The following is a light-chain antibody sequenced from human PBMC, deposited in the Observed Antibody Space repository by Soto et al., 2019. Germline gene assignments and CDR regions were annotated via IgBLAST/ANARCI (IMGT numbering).Light chain of an antibody. V-gene: IGKV3-15*01. CDR3: QQYNKWPST. J-gene: IGKJ1*01. Sequence: EIVLTQSPATLSLSPGERATLSCRASQSVTTNLAWYQQKPGQAPRLLIYGTSNRAAGVPARYSGSRSGTDFTLTISSLQSEDFAVYYCQQYNKWPSTFGQGTKVDIK. CDR1: QSVTTN. CDR2: GTS.